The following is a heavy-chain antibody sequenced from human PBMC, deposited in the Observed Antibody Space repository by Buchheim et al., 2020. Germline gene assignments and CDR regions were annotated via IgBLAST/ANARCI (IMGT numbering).Heavy chain of an antibody. CDR2: IDRRGST. J-gene: IGHJ5*01. D-gene: IGHD1-26*01. CDR3: ARLTSGQVVGS. V-gene: IGHV4-39*01. Sequence: QLQLQESGPGLVKPSETLSLTCTVSGDSISNRIYYWGWIRQPPGKRLEWIGSIDRRGSTYYNPSLNSRVTVSADTSKNQFSLNLSSVTAADAAVYYCARLTSGQVVGSWGQGTL. CDR1: GDSISNRIYY.